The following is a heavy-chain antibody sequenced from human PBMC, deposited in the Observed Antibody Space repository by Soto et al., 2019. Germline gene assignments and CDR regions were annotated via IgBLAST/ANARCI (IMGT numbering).Heavy chain of an antibody. J-gene: IGHJ4*02. CDR2: IWYDGSNK. D-gene: IGHD4-4*01. CDR1: GFTFSSYG. Sequence: GGSLRLSCAASGFTFSSYGMHWVRQAPGKGLEWVAVIWYDGSNKYYADSVKGRFTISRDNSKNTLYLQMNSLRAEDTAVYYCARDGSLTTKGYYFDYWAQGTLVTVSS. V-gene: IGHV3-33*01. CDR3: ARDGSLTTKGYYFDY.